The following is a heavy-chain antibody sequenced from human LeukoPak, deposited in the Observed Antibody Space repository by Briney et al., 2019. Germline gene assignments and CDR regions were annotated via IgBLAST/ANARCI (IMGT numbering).Heavy chain of an antibody. V-gene: IGHV3-74*01. J-gene: IGHJ5*02. CDR3: VRGGPSTWS. CDR2: INHDGSDT. D-gene: IGHD2-15*01. CDR1: RLTFSNYW. Sequence: GGSLRLSCEACRLTFSNYWMHWVRQVPGRGPVWVSRINHDGSDTIYADSVRGRFTISRDDAKNTLYLQMNNLRAEDTAVYYCVRGGPSTWSWGQGTLVTVSS.